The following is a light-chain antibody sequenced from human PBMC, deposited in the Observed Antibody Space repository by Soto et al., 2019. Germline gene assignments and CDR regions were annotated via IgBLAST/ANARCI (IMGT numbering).Light chain of an antibody. J-gene: IGLJ1*01. CDR1: TGAVTSGHY. V-gene: IGLV7-46*01. CDR2: DTS. Sequence: QAVVTQEPSLTVSPGGTVTLTCGSSTGAVTSGHYPYWFQQKPGQAPRTLIYDTSNKHSWTPARFSGSLLGGKAALTLSGAQPEDEAEYYCLLSYSGARGVFGTGIKLTVL. CDR3: LLSYSGARGV.